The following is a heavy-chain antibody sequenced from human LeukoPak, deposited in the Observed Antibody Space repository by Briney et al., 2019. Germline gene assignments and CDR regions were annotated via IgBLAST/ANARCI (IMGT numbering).Heavy chain of an antibody. J-gene: IGHJ4*02. D-gene: IGHD3-10*01. CDR3: ARGSLLRFPFYYFDY. Sequence: ASVKVSCKASGYTFTSYYMHWVRQAPGQGLEWMGIINPSGGSTSYAQKFQGRVTMTRDTSTSTVYMELSSLRSEDTAVYYCARGSLLRFPFYYFDYWGQGTLVTVSS. CDR1: GYTFTSYY. CDR2: INPSGGST. V-gene: IGHV1-46*01.